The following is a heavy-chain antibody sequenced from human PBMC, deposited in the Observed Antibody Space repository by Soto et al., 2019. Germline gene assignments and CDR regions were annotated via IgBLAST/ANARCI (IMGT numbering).Heavy chain of an antibody. CDR2: IYWDDDK. V-gene: IGHV2-5*02. D-gene: IGHD1-1*01. CDR3: AHRLSGDEGNGGYFDC. Sequence: QITLKESAPTRVKPTQTLTLTCTFSGFSLTSRPMGVGWIRQPPGKALEWLAFIYWDDDKRYSPSLRRRLTITKNTPSNQVVLTMTSMEPVATASHYCAHRLSGDEGNGGYFDCWGQGTVVAVS. CDR1: GFSLTSRPMG. J-gene: IGHJ4*02.